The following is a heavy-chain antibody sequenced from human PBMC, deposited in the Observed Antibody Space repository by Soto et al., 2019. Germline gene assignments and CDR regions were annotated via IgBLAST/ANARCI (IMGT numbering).Heavy chain of an antibody. Sequence: PSETLSLTCTVSGGSISSYYWSWIRQPPGKGLEWIGYIYYSATTNYNPSLKSRVTISVDTSKNQFSLKLTSVTAADTAVYYCASQHYYDSSGYYVVYWGQGTLVTVSS. CDR1: GGSISSYY. V-gene: IGHV4-59*01. J-gene: IGHJ4*02. CDR2: IYYSATT. CDR3: ASQHYYDSSGYYVVY. D-gene: IGHD3-22*01.